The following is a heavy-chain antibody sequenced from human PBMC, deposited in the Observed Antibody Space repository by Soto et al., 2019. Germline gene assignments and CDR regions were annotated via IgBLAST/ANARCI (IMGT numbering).Heavy chain of an antibody. CDR3: ARGQRFSDCFDP. D-gene: IGHD3-3*01. CDR1: GGSRSSYY. V-gene: IGHV4-4*07. CDR2: VYSSGGT. J-gene: IGHJ5*02. Sequence: SATLSLTCSVSGGSRSSYYWTWIRQPAGKGLEWIGRVYSSGGTHYNSSLKSRVTISLDTSKNQFSLRLISVTAADTAVYYCARGQRFSDCFDPWGQGTLVTVS.